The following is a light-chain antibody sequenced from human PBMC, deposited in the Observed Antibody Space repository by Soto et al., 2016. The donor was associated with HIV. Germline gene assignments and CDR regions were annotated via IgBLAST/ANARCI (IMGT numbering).Light chain of an antibody. V-gene: IGKV1-5*03. CDR3: QQYQMYWA. CDR2: KAS. CDR1: QSISTW. J-gene: IGKJ1*01. Sequence: DIQMTQSPSTLSASVGDKVTISCRASQSISTWLAWYQQKPGKAPKLLIYKASILASGVPSRFSGGGSRTQFTLTINSLQPDDFATYFCQQYQMYWAFGQGTTVEIK.